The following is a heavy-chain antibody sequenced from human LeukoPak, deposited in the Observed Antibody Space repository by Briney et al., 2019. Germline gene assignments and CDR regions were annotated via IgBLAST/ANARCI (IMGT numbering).Heavy chain of an antibody. CDR3: AKDAEYYYDSSGYYFGDAIDY. Sequence: GGSLRLSCAASGFTFSSYAMSWVRQAPGKGLEWVSAISGSGGSTYYADSVKGRFTISRDTSKNTLYLQMNSLRAEDTAVYYCAKDAEYYYDSSGYYFGDAIDYWGQGTLVTVSS. CDR2: ISGSGGST. D-gene: IGHD3-22*01. CDR1: GFTFSSYA. J-gene: IGHJ4*02. V-gene: IGHV3-23*01.